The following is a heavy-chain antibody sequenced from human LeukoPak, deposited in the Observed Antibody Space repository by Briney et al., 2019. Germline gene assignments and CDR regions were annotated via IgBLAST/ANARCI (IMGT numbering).Heavy chain of an antibody. CDR2: INHSGST. D-gene: IGHD3-10*01. CDR1: GGSFSGYY. CDR3: ARRGHRVLWFGELSRVVWFDP. Sequence: SETLSLTCAVYGGSFSGYYWSWIRQPPGKGLEWIGEINHSGSTNYNPSLKSRVTISVDTSKNQFSLELSSVTAADTAVYYCARRGHRVLWFGELSRVVWFDPWGQGTLVTVSS. J-gene: IGHJ5*02. V-gene: IGHV4-34*01.